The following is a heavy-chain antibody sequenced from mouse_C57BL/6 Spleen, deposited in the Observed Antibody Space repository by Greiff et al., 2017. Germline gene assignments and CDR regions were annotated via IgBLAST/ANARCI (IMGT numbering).Heavy chain of an antibody. CDR2: IYPRSGNT. CDR1: GYTFTSYG. CDR3: SRYDSDRGYFDV. J-gene: IGHJ1*03. Sequence: QVQLQQSGAELARPGASVKLSCKASGYTFTSYGISWVKQRTGQGLEWIGEIYPRSGNTYYNEKFKGKATLTADKSSSTAYMELRRLTSEDSAVYCGSRYDSDRGYFDVWGTGTTVTVSS. D-gene: IGHD2-13*01. V-gene: IGHV1-81*01.